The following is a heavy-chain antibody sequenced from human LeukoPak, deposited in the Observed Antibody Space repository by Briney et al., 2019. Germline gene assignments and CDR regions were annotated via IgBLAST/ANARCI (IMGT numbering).Heavy chain of an antibody. J-gene: IGHJ4*02. V-gene: IGHV3-30*02. CDR1: GFTFRNYG. Sequence: GGSLRLSCAASGFTFRNYGMHWVRQAPGKGLEWVAFIRYDGSEEYYADSVKGRFTISRDNSKNSLYLQMNSLRAEDTAVYYCARDLTPSSVATFDYWGQGTLVTVSP. D-gene: IGHD5-12*01. CDR2: IRYDGSEE. CDR3: ARDLTPSSVATFDY.